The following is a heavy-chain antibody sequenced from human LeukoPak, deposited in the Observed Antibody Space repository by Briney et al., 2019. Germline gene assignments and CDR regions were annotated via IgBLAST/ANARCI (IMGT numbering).Heavy chain of an antibody. CDR3: ARMGDSSGYYYGYYYYYMDV. CDR1: GGSFSGYY. V-gene: IGHV4-34*01. Sequence: SETLSLTCAVYGGSFSGYYWSWIRQPPGKGLEWIGEINHSGSTNYNPSLKSRVTISVDTSKNQFSLKLSSVTAADTAVYYCARMGDSSGYYYGYYYYYMDVWGKGTTVTVSS. J-gene: IGHJ6*03. D-gene: IGHD3-22*01. CDR2: INHSGST.